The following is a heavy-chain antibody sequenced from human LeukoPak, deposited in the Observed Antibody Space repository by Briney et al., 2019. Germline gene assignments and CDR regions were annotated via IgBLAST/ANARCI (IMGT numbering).Heavy chain of an antibody. D-gene: IGHD1-7*01. CDR3: ARDPPYGELGFGY. V-gene: IGHV4-30-2*01. Sequence: PSQTLSLTCTVSGGSISSGDYYWSWIRQPPGKGLEWIGYIYHSGSTYYNPSLKSRVTISVDTSKNQFSLKLSSVTAADTAVYYCARDPPYGELGFGYWGQGTLVTVSS. J-gene: IGHJ4*02. CDR1: GGSISSGDYY. CDR2: IYHSGST.